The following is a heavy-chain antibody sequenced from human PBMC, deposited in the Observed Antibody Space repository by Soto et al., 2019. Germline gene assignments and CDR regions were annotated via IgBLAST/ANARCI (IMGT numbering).Heavy chain of an antibody. CDR2: IYPGDSET. J-gene: IGHJ4*02. D-gene: IGHD3-16*02. V-gene: IGHV5-51*01. CDR1: GYNFTSYW. CDR3: ATTEGYIWGNYRYYFDY. Sequence: GESLKISCKGSGYNFTSYWIGWVRQMPGKGLEWMGIIYPGDSETRYGPFFQGQVTISADKSISTAYLQWSSLKASDTAMYYCATTEGYIWGNYRYYFDYWGQGTLVTVPQ.